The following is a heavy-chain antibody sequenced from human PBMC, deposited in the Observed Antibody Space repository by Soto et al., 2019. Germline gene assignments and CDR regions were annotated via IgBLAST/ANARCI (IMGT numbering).Heavy chain of an antibody. CDR2: IRAKNGNT. J-gene: IGHJ5*02. CDR3: ARVVYSSRQGNWFDP. Sequence: ASVKVSCKASGDTFTSQSFTWVRQAPGQGLEWMGWIRAKNGNTNYAQKVQDRVIMTTDTSTSTVHMELRSLRSDDTAVYYCARVVYSSRQGNWFDPWGQGTPVTVSS. CDR1: GDTFTSQS. V-gene: IGHV1-18*01. D-gene: IGHD6-13*01.